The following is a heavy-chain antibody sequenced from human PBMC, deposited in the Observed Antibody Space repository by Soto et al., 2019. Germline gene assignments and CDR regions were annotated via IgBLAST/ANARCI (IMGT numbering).Heavy chain of an antibody. CDR1: GFTFSSYA. CDR2: ISYDGSNK. D-gene: IGHD6-13*01. CDR3: ARAPIIAAAVDPFDY. V-gene: IGHV3-30-3*01. J-gene: IGHJ4*02. Sequence: QVQLVESGGGVVQPGRSLRLSCAASGFTFSSYAMHWVRQAPGKGLVWVAVISYDGSNKYHADSVKGRFTISRDNSKNTRYLQMNGLSAEDTAVYYYARAPIIAAAVDPFDYWGRGTLVTVSS.